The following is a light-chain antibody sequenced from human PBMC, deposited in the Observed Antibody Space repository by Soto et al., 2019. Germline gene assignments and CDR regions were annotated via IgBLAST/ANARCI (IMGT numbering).Light chain of an antibody. V-gene: IGLV2-14*01. CDR1: SSDVGGYSY. J-gene: IGLJ1*01. Sequence: QSALTQPASVSGSPGQSIAISCTGTSSDVGGYSYVSWYQQQPGKAPKLVISDVSNRPSGVSDRFSGSKSGNTASLTISGLQTEDEADYYCGSYTTSSTYVFGPGTKVTVL. CDR2: DVS. CDR3: GSYTTSSTYV.